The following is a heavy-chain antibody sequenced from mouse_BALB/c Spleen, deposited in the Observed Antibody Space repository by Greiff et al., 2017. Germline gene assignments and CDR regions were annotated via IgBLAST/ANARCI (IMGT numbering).Heavy chain of an antibody. V-gene: IGHV2-9*02. CDR1: GFSLTSYG. Sequence: VKLQESGPGLVAPSQSLSITCTVSGFSLTSYGVHWVRQPPGKGLEWLGVIWAGGSTNYNSALMSRLSISKDNSKSQVFLKMNSLQTDDTAMYYCARDRDTTVVAEFDYWGQGTTLTVSS. J-gene: IGHJ2*01. CDR2: IWAGGST. CDR3: ARDRDTTVVAEFDY. D-gene: IGHD1-1*01.